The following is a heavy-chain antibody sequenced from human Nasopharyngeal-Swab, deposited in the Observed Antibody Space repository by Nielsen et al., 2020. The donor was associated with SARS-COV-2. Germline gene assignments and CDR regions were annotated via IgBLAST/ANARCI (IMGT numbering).Heavy chain of an antibody. CDR1: GGTFSSYA. D-gene: IGHD6-13*01. J-gene: IGHJ4*02. CDR2: IIPIFGTA. V-gene: IGHV1-69*05. CDR3: ARKGSSSWYSYNDY. Sequence: SVKVSCKASGGTFSSYAISWVRQAPGQGLEWMGGIIPIFGTANYAQKLQGRVTMTTDTSTSTAYMELRSLRSDDTAVYYCARKGSSSWYSYNDYWGQGTLVTVSS.